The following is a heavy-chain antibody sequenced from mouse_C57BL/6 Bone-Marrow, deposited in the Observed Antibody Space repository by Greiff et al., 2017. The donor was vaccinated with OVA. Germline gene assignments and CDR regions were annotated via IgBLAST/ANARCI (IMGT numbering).Heavy chain of an antibody. CDR1: GFSINSGCY. CDR3: ARTHWNSYYARDY. J-gene: IGHJ4*01. Sequence: VQLQQSGPSLVRPSQTLSLTCTVTGFSINSGCYWIWIRQFPGNKLEYIGYTFYSGITYYNPSLESRTDITRDTSKNQFSLKLSSVTTEDTATYYCARTHWNSYYARDYWGQGTSVTVSS. CDR2: TFYSGIT. V-gene: IGHV3-3*01. D-gene: IGHD4-1*01.